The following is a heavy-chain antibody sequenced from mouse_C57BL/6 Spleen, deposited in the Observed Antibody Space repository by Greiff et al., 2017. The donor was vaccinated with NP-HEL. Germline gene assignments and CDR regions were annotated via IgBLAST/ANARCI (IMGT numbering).Heavy chain of an antibody. J-gene: IGHJ1*03. CDR2: ISYDGSN. CDR3: ARAPDYYDYDGWYFDV. CDR1: GYSITSGYY. V-gene: IGHV3-6*01. D-gene: IGHD2-4*01. Sequence: EVKLMESGPGLVKPSQSLSLTCSVTGYSITSGYYWNWIRQFPGNKLEWMGYISYDGSNNYNPSLKNRLSITRDTSKNQFFLKLNSVTTEDTATYYCARAPDYYDYDGWYFDVWGTGTTVTVSS.